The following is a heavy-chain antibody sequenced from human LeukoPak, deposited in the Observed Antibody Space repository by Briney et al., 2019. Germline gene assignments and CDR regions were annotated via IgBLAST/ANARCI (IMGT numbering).Heavy chain of an antibody. CDR2: MSVSSGLI. D-gene: IGHD3-10*01. Sequence: GGSPRLSCAASGFTFSFYSMNWVRQAPGKGLEWVSSMSVSSGLIYYADSMKGRFTVSRDNAKNSLYLQMNSLRAEDTAVYYCAREFGGSASGAGYWGQGTLVTVSS. V-gene: IGHV3-21*01. J-gene: IGHJ4*02. CDR1: GFTFSFYS. CDR3: AREFGGSASGAGY.